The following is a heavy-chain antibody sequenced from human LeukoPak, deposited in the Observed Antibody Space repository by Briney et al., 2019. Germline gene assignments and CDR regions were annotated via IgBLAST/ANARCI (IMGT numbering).Heavy chain of an antibody. CDR3: ARVGHYDSSGYYQYYYYYYMDV. J-gene: IGHJ6*03. Sequence: PGGSLRLSCAASGFTFSDYYMSWIRQVPRKGLEWVSYISSSGSTIYYADSVKGRFTISRDNAKNSLYLQMNSLRAEDTAVCYCARVGHYDSSGYYQYYYYYYMDVWGKGTTVTVSS. D-gene: IGHD3-22*01. CDR2: ISSSGSTI. V-gene: IGHV3-11*01. CDR1: GFTFSDYY.